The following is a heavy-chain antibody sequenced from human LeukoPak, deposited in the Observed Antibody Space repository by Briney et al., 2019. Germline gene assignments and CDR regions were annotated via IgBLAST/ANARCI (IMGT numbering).Heavy chain of an antibody. Sequence: GGSLRLSCAASGFTFSSSWMHWVRQVPGEGLAWVSRISRDGSITNYADSVKGRFTISRDNAKNTVYLQMNSLRAEDTAVFYCEREKGAPGSFDNWGQGTMVAVSS. V-gene: IGHV3-74*01. CDR3: EREKGAPGSFDN. J-gene: IGHJ3*02. CDR1: GFTFSSSW. CDR2: ISRDGSIT. D-gene: IGHD3-9*01.